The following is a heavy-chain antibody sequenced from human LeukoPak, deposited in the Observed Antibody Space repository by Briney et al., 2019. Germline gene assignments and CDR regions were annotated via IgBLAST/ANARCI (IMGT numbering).Heavy chain of an antibody. V-gene: IGHV3-20*04. CDR2: INWNGGTT. D-gene: IGHD6-13*01. CDR3: ARVAAAGKGFDH. Sequence: WGSLRLSCAASGFSFDDYGMSWVRHAPGKGLEWVSGINWNGGTTDYADSVKGRFTISRGNAKNSLYLQMNSLRAGDTAVYYCARVAAAGKGFDHWGQGTLVTVSS. J-gene: IGHJ4*02. CDR1: GFSFDDYG.